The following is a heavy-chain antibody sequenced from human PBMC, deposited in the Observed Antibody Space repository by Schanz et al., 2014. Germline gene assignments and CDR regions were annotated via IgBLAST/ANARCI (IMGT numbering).Heavy chain of an antibody. CDR1: GYTFVSYS. Sequence: QVQLVQSGAEVKKPGASVKVSCKASGYTFVSYSMHWVRQAPGQGLEWMGIINPSGGGTSYALRFQDRVTVTRDTSRSTVYMELSSLRSDDTAVYYCVRVPSRDVSFDLWGRGTLVTVSS. V-gene: IGHV1-46*01. J-gene: IGHJ2*01. CDR2: INPSGGGT. D-gene: IGHD3-16*01. CDR3: VRVPSRDVSFDL.